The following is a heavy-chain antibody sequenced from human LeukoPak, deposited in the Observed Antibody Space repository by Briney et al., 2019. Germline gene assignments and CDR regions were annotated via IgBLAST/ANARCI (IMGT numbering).Heavy chain of an antibody. Sequence: GSLRLSCAASGFTFSSYSMNWVRQAPGKGLEWVSYISSSSSTIYYADSVKGRFTISRDNAKNSLYLQMNSLRAEDTAVYYCAITGYCSGGSCYYYYYYMDVWGKGTTVTVSS. J-gene: IGHJ6*03. CDR2: ISSSSSTI. V-gene: IGHV3-48*01. CDR3: AITGYCSGGSCYYYYYYMDV. CDR1: GFTFSSYS. D-gene: IGHD2-15*01.